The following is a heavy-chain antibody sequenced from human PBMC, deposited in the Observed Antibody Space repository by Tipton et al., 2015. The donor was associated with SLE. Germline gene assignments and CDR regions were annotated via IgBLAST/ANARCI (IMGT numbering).Heavy chain of an antibody. CDR2: IYPGDSDT. CDR3: ARGERSLETYDYYYMDV. V-gene: IGHV5-51*03. CDR1: RNSFTTYW. Sequence: VQLVQSGPEVKKPGESLKISCKGSRNSFTTYWIGWVRQMPGKGLEWMGSIYPGDSDTRYSPSFQGQVTISADKSISTAYLQWSSLKASDTAMYYCARGERSLETYDYYYMDVWGKGTTVTVSS. D-gene: IGHD3-10*01. J-gene: IGHJ6*03.